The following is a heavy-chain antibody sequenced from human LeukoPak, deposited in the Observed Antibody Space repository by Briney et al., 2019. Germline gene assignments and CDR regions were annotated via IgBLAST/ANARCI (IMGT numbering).Heavy chain of an antibody. D-gene: IGHD6-19*01. CDR2: ISYDGSNK. Sequence: GGSLRLSCAASGFTFSSYAMHWVRQAPGKGLEWVAVISYDGSNKYYADSVKGRFTISRDNSKNTLYLQMNSLRAEDTAVYYCAREREQWLALDYWGQGTLVTVSS. CDR3: AREREQWLALDY. CDR1: GFTFSSYA. V-gene: IGHV3-30-3*01. J-gene: IGHJ4*02.